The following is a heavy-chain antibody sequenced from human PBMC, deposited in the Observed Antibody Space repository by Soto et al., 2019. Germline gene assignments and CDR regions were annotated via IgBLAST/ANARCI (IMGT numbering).Heavy chain of an antibody. Sequence: QAQLVESGGRVVQPGRSLRLSCAASGFTFSSYGVHWVRQAPGKGLEWVAIISFDGSNKNYADSVKGRFAISRDNSKNTLYLQMNSLRPEDTAVYFCAKGSSSWIYPFFDHWGQGILVTVSS. CDR1: GFTFSSYG. D-gene: IGHD6-13*01. V-gene: IGHV3-30*18. CDR2: ISFDGSNK. CDR3: AKGSSSWIYPFFDH. J-gene: IGHJ4*02.